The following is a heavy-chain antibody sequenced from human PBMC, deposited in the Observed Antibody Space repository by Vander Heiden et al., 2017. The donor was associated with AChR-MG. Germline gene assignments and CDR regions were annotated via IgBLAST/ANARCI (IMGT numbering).Heavy chain of an antibody. CDR2: ISSSGSTI. CDR3: ARDLYGTAMVDY. CDR1: GFNFSDYY. J-gene: IGHJ4*02. V-gene: IGHV3-11*01. Sequence: QVQLVESGGCLVKPGGSLRLSCASSGFNFSDYYMSWIRQAPGKGLEWGSFISSSGSTIYYADSVKGRFTISRDNAKNSLYLHMNSLRAEDTAVYYCARDLYGTAMVDYWGQGTLVTVSS. D-gene: IGHD5-18*01.